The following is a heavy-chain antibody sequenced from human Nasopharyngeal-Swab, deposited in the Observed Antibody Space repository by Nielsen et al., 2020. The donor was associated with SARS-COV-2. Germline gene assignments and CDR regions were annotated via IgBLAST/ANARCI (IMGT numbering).Heavy chain of an antibody. CDR1: GYSFTSYW. J-gene: IGHJ6*03. CDR3: ARGPPRVIDYYYYMDV. Sequence: GESLKISCKGSGYSFTSYWIGWVRQMPGKGLEWMGIIYLGDSDTRYSPSFQGQVTISADKSISTAYLQWSSLKASDTAMYYCARGPPRVIDYYYYMDVWGKGTTVTVSS. D-gene: IGHD3-22*01. V-gene: IGHV5-51*01. CDR2: IYLGDSDT.